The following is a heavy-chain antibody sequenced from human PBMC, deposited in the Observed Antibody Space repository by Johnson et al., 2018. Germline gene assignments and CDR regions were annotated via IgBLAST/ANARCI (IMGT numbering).Heavy chain of an antibody. J-gene: IGHJ6*02. Sequence: QVQLQESGPGLVKPSETLSLTCSVSGGPISGYYWSWIRQPPGKGLEWIGYMYYSGTTHYNPSLKSRLTISIDMSKNEFSLKLSSVTAAGTAVYYCAGEVVGATHGMDVWGQGTTGTVSS. V-gene: IGHV4-59*01. CDR1: GGPISGYY. CDR3: AGEVVGATHGMDV. D-gene: IGHD1-26*01. CDR2: MYYSGTT.